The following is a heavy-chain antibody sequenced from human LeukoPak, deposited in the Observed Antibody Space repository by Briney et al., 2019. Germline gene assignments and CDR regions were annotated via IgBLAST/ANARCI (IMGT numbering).Heavy chain of an antibody. CDR3: ARGGGRDGYNRQGYFDF. CDR1: GYTFTNFG. D-gene: IGHD5-24*01. J-gene: IGHJ4*02. Sequence: ASVKVSCKASGYTFTNFGIGWVRQAPGQGLAWMGGISGYSDYTNYAQKFQGRVTVTTDTSTSTAYLELRSLRSDDTAVYYCARGGGRDGYNRQGYFDFWGQGTLVTVSS. CDR2: ISGYSDYT. V-gene: IGHV1-18*01.